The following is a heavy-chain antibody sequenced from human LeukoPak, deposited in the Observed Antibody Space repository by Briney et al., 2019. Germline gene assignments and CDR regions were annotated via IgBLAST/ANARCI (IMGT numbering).Heavy chain of an antibody. Sequence: PSETLSLTCTVSNGSISNYFWSWIRQPPGKGLEWIGYVHHSGTANYNPSLMSRVNISIDTSGYRLSLKLSSVTAADTALYYGASLGGYYESSSYSQLDAFDIWGQGTVVTVSS. CDR2: VHHSGTA. CDR1: NGSISNYF. J-gene: IGHJ3*02. D-gene: IGHD3-22*01. V-gene: IGHV4-59*01. CDR3: ASLGGYYESSSYSQLDAFDI.